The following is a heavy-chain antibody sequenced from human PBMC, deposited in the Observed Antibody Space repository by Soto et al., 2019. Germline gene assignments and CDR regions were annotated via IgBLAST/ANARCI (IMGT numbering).Heavy chain of an antibody. CDR1: GYTFTSYG. Sequence: QVQLVQSGAEVKKPGASVKVSCKASGYTFTSYGISWVRQAPGQGLEWMGWISAYNGNTNYEQKLQGRVTMTTDTSTSTVYMELRSLRSNDTAVYYCARGGSSWSHYYYYGMDVWGQGTTVTVSS. CDR3: ARGGSSWSHYYYYGMDV. J-gene: IGHJ6*02. CDR2: ISAYNGNT. D-gene: IGHD6-13*01. V-gene: IGHV1-18*04.